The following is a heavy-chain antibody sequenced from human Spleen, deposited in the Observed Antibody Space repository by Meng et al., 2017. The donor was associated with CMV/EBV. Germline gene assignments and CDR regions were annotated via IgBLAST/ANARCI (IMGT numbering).Heavy chain of an antibody. V-gene: IGHV3-53*01. Sequence: MHWVRQAPGKGLEWVGVIYRDGNTYSTDSVKGRLTISRDNSKNALYLRMNSLRAEDTAVYYCARGDSGYCTNGVCSSYWYFDLWGRGTLVTVSS. CDR2: IYRDGNT. D-gene: IGHD2-8*01. CDR3: ARGDSGYCTNGVCSSYWYFDL. J-gene: IGHJ2*01.